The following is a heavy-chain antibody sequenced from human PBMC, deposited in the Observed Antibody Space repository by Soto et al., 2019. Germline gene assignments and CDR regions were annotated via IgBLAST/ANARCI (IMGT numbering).Heavy chain of an antibody. D-gene: IGHD2-15*01. J-gene: IGHJ4*02. CDR2: INPSGGST. V-gene: IGHV1-46*01. CDR1: GYTFTSYY. Sequence: ASVKVSCKASGYTFTSYYMHWVRQAPGQGLEWMGIINPSGGSTSYAQKFQGRVTMTRDTSTSTVYMELSSLRSEDTAVYYCARAGSLGDIVVVVAAPSPDYWGQGTLVTVSS. CDR3: ARAGSLGDIVVVVAAPSPDY.